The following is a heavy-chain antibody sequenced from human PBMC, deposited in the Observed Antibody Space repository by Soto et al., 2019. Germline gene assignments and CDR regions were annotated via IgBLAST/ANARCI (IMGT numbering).Heavy chain of an antibody. V-gene: IGHV3-7*01. CDR1: GFTFSTYA. D-gene: IGHD3-10*01. CDR2: IKQDGSEK. Sequence: EVQLLESGGNLVQPGGSLTLSCAASGFTFSTYAMSWVRQAPGKGLEWVANIKQDGSEKYYVDSVKGRFTISRDNAKNSLYLQMNSLRAEDTAVYYCARWPKAAGVGYWGQGILVTVSS. J-gene: IGHJ4*02. CDR3: ARWPKAAGVGY.